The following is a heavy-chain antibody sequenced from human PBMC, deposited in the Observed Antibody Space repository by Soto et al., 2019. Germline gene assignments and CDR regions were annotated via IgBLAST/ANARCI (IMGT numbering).Heavy chain of an antibody. D-gene: IGHD6-6*01. CDR1: GYTFTSYG. J-gene: IGHJ2*01. CDR2: ISAYNGNT. Sequence: AASVKVSCKASGYTFTSYGISWVRQAPGQGLEWMGWISAYNGNTNYAQKLQGRVTMTTDTSTSTAYMELRSLRSDDTAVYYCARVRIAARFRDPTTYWYFDLWGRGTLVTVSS. V-gene: IGHV1-18*01. CDR3: ARVRIAARFRDPTTYWYFDL.